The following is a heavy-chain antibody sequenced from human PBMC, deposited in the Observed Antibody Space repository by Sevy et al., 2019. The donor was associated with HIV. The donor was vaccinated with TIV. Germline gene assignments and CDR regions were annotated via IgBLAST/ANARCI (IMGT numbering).Heavy chain of an antibody. D-gene: IGHD1-20*01. V-gene: IGHV1-24*01. CDR3: ATCGSLPQLPRGVYNFYAMDV. J-gene: IGHJ6*02. CDR2: FDPEHGET. CDR1: GSILTELS. Sequence: ASVKVSCKLSGSILTELSMHWVRQAPGKGLEWMGGFDPEHGETIYAHNFQGRVTMTEDTSTDTAYMELSSLRSEDTAVYYCATCGSLPQLPRGVYNFYAMDVWGQGTTVTVSS.